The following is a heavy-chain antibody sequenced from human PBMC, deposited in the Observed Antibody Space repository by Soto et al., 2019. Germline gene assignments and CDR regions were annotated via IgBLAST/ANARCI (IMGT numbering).Heavy chain of an antibody. CDR2: INHSGST. CDR3: ARRNSESGMTTVTPFDY. V-gene: IGHV4-34*01. Sequence: QVQLQQWGAGLLKPSETLSLTCAVYGGSFSGYYWSWIRQPPGKGLEWIGEINHSGSTNYNPSLKSRVTISVDTSKNQFSQKLSSVTAADTAVYYCARRNSESGMTTVTPFDYWGQGTLVTVSS. D-gene: IGHD4-17*01. CDR1: GGSFSGYY. J-gene: IGHJ4*02.